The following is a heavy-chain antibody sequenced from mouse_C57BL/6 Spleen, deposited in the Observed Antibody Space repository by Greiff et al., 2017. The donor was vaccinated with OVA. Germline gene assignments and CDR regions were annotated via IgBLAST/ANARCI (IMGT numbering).Heavy chain of an antibody. CDR1: GFTFSDYY. J-gene: IGHJ2*01. CDR3: ARDRGTGYYFDY. Sequence: EVKLMESEGGLVQPGSSMKLSCTASGFTFSDYYMAWVRQVPEKGLEWVANINYDGSSTYYLDSLKSRFIISRDNAKNILYLQMSSLKSEDTATYYCARDRGTGYYFDYWGQGTTLTVSS. CDR2: INYDGSST. V-gene: IGHV5-16*01. D-gene: IGHD3-3*01.